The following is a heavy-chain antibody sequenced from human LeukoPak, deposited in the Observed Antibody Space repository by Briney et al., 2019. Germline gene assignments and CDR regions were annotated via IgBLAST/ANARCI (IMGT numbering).Heavy chain of an antibody. D-gene: IGHD6-13*01. Sequence: GGSLRLSCAASGFTFSSYSMNWVRQAPGKGLEWVALISYDGTNKDYADSVKGRFSISRDNYKNTLYLQMDSLRAEDTAVYSCATELRIGAAGFHAFDTWGQGTMVTVSS. CDR2: ISYDGTNK. CDR1: GFTFSSYS. CDR3: ATELRIGAAGFHAFDT. J-gene: IGHJ3*02. V-gene: IGHV3-30*03.